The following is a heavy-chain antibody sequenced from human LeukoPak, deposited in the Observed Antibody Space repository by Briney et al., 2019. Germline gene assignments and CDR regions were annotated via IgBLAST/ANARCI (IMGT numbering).Heavy chain of an antibody. CDR2: ISSSSSYI. D-gene: IGHD6-13*01. Sequence: GGSLRLSCAASGFTFSSYSMNWVRQAPGKGLEWVSSISSSSSYIYYADSVKGRFTISRDNAKNSLYLQMNSLRAEDTAVYYCARAGGREHSSSWSQNELDNWGQGTLVTVSS. CDR1: GFTFSSYS. CDR3: ARAGGREHSSSWSQNELDN. V-gene: IGHV3-21*01. J-gene: IGHJ4*02.